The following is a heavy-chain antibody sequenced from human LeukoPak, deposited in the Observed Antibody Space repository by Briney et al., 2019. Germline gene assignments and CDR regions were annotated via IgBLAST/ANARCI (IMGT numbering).Heavy chain of an antibody. D-gene: IGHD2-2*01. Sequence: PSETLSLTCRVSGGFISTYYWSWIRQPPGKGLEWIGYIYYSGSTNYNPSLKSRVTISVDKSKNQFSLKLSSVTAADTAVYYCARTQEEYQLLARVNWGQGTLVTVSS. CDR2: IYYSGST. V-gene: IGHV4-59*12. CDR1: GGFISTYY. CDR3: ARTQEEYQLLARVN. J-gene: IGHJ4*02.